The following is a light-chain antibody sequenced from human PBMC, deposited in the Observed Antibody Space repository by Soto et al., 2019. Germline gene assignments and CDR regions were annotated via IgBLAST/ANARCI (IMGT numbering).Light chain of an antibody. J-gene: IGKJ5*01. CDR2: GAS. Sequence: EIVMTQSPATVSVFPLAGATLSGRASQSVSSNLAWYQQKPGQAPRLLIYGASTRATGIPARFSGSGSGTEFTLTISSLQPEDFATYYCQQSYSTPITFGKGKRLAI. CDR1: QSVSSN. CDR3: QQSYSTPIT. V-gene: IGKV3-15*01.